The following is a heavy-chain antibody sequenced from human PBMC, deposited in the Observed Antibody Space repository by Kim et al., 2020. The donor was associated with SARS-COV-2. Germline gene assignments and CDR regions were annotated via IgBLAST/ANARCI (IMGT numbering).Heavy chain of an antibody. V-gene: IGHV3-23*01. CDR1: GFKFGDYA. J-gene: IGHJ3*01. Sequence: GGSLRLSCGASGFKFGDYAMTWVRQAPGKGLDWVSSISGSGATANYADSVKGRFTISRDNSKNTLYLQMNNLRAEDTAVYFCANSKGAILPDAFDVWGQGTMVTVSS. CDR3: ANSKGAILPDAFDV. CDR2: ISGSGATA. D-gene: IGHD2-21*02.